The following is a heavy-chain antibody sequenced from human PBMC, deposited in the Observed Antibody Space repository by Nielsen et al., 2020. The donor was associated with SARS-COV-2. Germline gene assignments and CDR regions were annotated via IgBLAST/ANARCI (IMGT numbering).Heavy chain of an antibody. J-gene: IGHJ5*02. D-gene: IGHD2-15*01. CDR2: INHSGST. CDR3: ARGLRMGCSGGSCYSGWVRGYNWFDP. Sequence: SETLSLTCAVYGGSFSGYYWSWIRQPPGKGLEWIGEINHSGSTNYNPSLKSRVTISVDTSKNQFSLKLSSVTAADTAVYYCARGLRMGCSGGSCYSGWVRGYNWFDPWGQGTLVTVSS. V-gene: IGHV4-34*01. CDR1: GGSFSGYY.